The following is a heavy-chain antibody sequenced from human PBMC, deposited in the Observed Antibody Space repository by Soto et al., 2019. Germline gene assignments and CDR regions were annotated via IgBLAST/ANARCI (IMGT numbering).Heavy chain of an antibody. CDR3: ARCITGTTTPLYYYYGMDV. J-gene: IGHJ6*02. V-gene: IGHV3-30-3*01. Sequence: GGSLRLSCAASGFTFSSNAMHWVRQAPGKGLEWVAVISYDGSNKYYADSVKGRFTISRDNSKNTLYLQMNSLRAEDTAVYYCARCITGTTTPLYYYYGMDVWGQGTTVTVSS. CDR1: GFTFSSNA. CDR2: ISYDGSNK. D-gene: IGHD1-7*01.